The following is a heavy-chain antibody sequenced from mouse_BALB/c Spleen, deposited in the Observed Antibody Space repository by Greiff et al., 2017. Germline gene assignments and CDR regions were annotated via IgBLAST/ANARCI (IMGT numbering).Heavy chain of an antibody. V-gene: IGHV3-2*02. CDR3: ARSTALLRLPFAY. CDR2: ISYSGST. Sequence: EVKLVESGPGLVKPSQSLSLTCTVTGYSITSDYAWNWIRQFPGNKLEWMGYISYSGSTSYNPSLKSRISITRDTSKNQFFLQLNSVTTEDTATYYCARSTALLRLPFAYWGQGTLVTVSA. D-gene: IGHD1-2*01. CDR1: GYSITSDYA. J-gene: IGHJ3*01.